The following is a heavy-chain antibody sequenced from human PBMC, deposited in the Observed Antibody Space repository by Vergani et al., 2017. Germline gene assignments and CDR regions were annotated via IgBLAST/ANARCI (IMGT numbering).Heavy chain of an antibody. CDR3: ARGGGLRVLEWLPFDY. Sequence: QITLKESGPTLVKPTQTLTLTCTFSGFSLSTSGVGVGWIRQPPGKALEWLALIYWNDDKRYSPSLKSRLTITKYTSKNQVVLTMTNMDPVDTATYYCARGGGLRVLEWLPFDYWGQGTLVTVSS. CDR2: IYWNDDK. CDR1: GFSLSTSGVG. J-gene: IGHJ4*02. V-gene: IGHV2-5*01. D-gene: IGHD3-3*01.